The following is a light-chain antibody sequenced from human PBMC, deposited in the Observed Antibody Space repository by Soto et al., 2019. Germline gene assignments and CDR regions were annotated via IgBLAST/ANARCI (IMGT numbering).Light chain of an antibody. V-gene: IGLV2-14*01. CDR2: EVS. CDR1: SSDVGGYNY. CDR3: SSYTSRSTLVV. J-gene: IGLJ2*01. Sequence: QSVLTQPASVSGSPGQSITISCTGTSSDVGGYNYVSWYQQHPGKAPKLMIYEVSNRPSGVSNRFSGSKSGNTASLTISGRQAEDEADYYCSSYTSRSTLVVFGGGTKLTVI.